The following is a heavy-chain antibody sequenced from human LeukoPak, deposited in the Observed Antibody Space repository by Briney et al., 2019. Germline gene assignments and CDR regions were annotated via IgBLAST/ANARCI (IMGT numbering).Heavy chain of an antibody. CDR2: FDPEDGET. D-gene: IGHD1-26*01. CDR3: ATVDGSYSGSYYYFDY. Sequence: GASVKVSCKVSGYTLTGLSMHWVRQAPGKGLEWMGGFDPEDGETIYAQEFQGRVTMTEDTSTDTAYMELSSLRSEDTAVYYCATVDGSYSGSYYYFDYWGQGTLVTVSS. V-gene: IGHV1-24*01. CDR1: GYTLTGLS. J-gene: IGHJ4*02.